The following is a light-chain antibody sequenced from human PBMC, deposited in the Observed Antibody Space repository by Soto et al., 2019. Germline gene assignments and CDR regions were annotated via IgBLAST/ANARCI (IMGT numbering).Light chain of an antibody. Sequence: EMVLTQSPGSLSLSPGERATLSCRASQSGDNTFFAWYQKKPGQDPRLLMYGVSKRATGISDRFSGSGSGTDVTLTISRLEPEDVAVSYWQQYIISVTVGQGTRVDIK. CDR2: GVS. CDR1: QSGDNTF. J-gene: IGKJ1*01. V-gene: IGKV3-20*01. CDR3: QQYIISVT.